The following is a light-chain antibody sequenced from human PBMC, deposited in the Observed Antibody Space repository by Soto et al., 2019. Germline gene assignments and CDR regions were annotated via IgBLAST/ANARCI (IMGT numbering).Light chain of an antibody. CDR2: GAS. J-gene: IGKJ5*01. V-gene: IGKV1-39*01. CDR1: QTITTY. CDR3: QQSYTTPIT. Sequence: DIQLHQSPSSLSASVGDRVTITCRASQTITTYLSWFQQKPGKAPKLLVYGASSLQSGVPSRFSGSGSGTEFTLTISSLQSEDFATYYCQQSYTTPITFGQRTRLEIK.